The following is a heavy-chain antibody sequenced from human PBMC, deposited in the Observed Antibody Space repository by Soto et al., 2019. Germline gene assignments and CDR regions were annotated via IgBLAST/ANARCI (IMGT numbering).Heavy chain of an antibody. V-gene: IGHV1-8*01. J-gene: IGHJ4*02. Sequence: QVQLVQSGAEVREPGASVKVSCKASGYSFTSLDINWVRQTAGQGLEWMGWMEPSTGRTGYAQKLQGRVTMTRDTSINTAYMELTTLTSDDTAFYYCARGDSAGVDYWGQGTPVTVSS. CDR3: ARGDSAGVDY. D-gene: IGHD1-26*01. CDR2: MEPSTGRT. CDR1: GYSFTSLD.